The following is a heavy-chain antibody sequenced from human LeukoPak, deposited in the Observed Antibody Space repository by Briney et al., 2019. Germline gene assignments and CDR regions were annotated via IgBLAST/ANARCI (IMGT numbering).Heavy chain of an antibody. CDR3: ACMYCDILTGYSY. CDR1: GFTFSSYS. D-gene: IGHD3-9*01. V-gene: IGHV3-21*01. J-gene: IGHJ4*02. Sequence: GGSLRLSCAASGFTFSSYSMNWVRQAPGKGLEWVSSISSSSSYIYYADSVKGRFTISRDNAKNSLYLQMNSLRAEDTAVYYCACMYCDILTGYSYWGQGTLVTVSS. CDR2: ISSSSSYI.